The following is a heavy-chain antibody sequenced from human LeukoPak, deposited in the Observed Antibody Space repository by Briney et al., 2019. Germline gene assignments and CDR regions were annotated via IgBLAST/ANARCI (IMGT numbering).Heavy chain of an antibody. Sequence: RASETLSLTCTVSGGSISSYYWSWIRQPPGKGLEWIGYIYYSGSTNYNPSLKSRVTISVDTSKNQFSLKLSSVTAADTAVYYCARFSTSTIFGVVNNVNDAFDIWGQGTMVTVSS. CDR2: IYYSGST. CDR3: ARFSTSTIFGVVNNVNDAFDI. D-gene: IGHD3-3*01. CDR1: GGSISSYY. V-gene: IGHV4-59*01. J-gene: IGHJ3*02.